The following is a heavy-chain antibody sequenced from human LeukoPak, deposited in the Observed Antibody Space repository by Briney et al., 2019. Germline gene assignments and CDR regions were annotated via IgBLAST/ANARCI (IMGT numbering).Heavy chain of an antibody. CDR3: ARGAVGATVHIDY. Sequence: GGSLRLSCAASGFTVSSNYMSWVRQAPGKGLERVSVIYSGGSTYYADSVKGRFTISRDNSKNTLYLQMNSLRAEDTAVYYCARGAVGATVHIDYWGQGTLVTVSS. V-gene: IGHV3-53*01. J-gene: IGHJ4*02. D-gene: IGHD1-26*01. CDR1: GFTVSSNY. CDR2: IYSGGST.